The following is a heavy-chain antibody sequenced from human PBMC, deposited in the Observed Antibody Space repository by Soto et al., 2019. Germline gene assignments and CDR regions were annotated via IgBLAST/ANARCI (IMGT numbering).Heavy chain of an antibody. CDR3: AHRTYTSGWYDY. CDR1: GFSLRTSEAA. CDR2: IFWDDDK. J-gene: IGHJ4*02. V-gene: IGHV2-5*02. Sequence: QITLKESGPTLVNPTQTLTLTCTFSGFSLRTSEAAVGWIRQPPGKALEWLALIFWDDDKRYSPSLKSRLTITRDTSRDQVFLRMTNMDPVXTATYYCAHRTYTSGWYDYWGQGTLVTVSS. D-gene: IGHD6-19*01.